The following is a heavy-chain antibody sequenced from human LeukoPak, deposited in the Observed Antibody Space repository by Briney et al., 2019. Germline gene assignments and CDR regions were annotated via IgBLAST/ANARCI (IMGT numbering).Heavy chain of an antibody. J-gene: IGHJ4*02. D-gene: IGHD3-22*01. V-gene: IGHV4-61*02. CDR1: GGSISSGSYY. Sequence: SETLSLTCTVSGGSISSGSYYWSWIRQPAGKGLEGIGRIYTSGSTNYNPSLKSRVTISVDTSKNQFSLRLSSVTAADTAVYYCARVTGYMIEDYFDYWGQGTLVTVSS. CDR3: ARVTGYMIEDYFDY. CDR2: IYTSGST.